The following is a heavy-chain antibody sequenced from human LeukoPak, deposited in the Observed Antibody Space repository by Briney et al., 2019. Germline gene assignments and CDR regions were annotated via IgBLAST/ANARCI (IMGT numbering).Heavy chain of an antibody. CDR1: GGSISSSNW. Sequence: SETLSLTCAVSGGSISSSNWWSWVRQPPGKGLEWIGEIYHSGSINYKSSLKSRVTISVDTSKNQFSLKLNSVTAADTAVFYCARGSAYYESSDYYAYWGQGTLVTVSS. J-gene: IGHJ4*02. CDR2: IYHSGSI. V-gene: IGHV4-4*02. D-gene: IGHD3-22*01. CDR3: ARGSAYYESSDYYAY.